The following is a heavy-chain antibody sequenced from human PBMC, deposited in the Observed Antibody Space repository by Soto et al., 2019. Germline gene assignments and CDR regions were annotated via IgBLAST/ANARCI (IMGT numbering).Heavy chain of an antibody. V-gene: IGHV3-74*01. CDR3: AISSEFDFGFDP. Sequence: GGSLRLSCAASGFTFSSYWMHWVRQAPGKGLVWVSRINSDGSSTSYADSVKGRFTISRDNAKNTLYLQMNSLRAEDTAVYYCAISSEFDFGFDPWGQGTLVTVSS. J-gene: IGHJ5*02. CDR2: INSDGSST. CDR1: GFTFSSYW. D-gene: IGHD2-21*01.